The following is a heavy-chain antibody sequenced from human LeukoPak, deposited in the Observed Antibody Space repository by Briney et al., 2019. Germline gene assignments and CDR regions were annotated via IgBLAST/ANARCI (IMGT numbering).Heavy chain of an antibody. V-gene: IGHV3-30*19. D-gene: IGHD3-10*01. CDR2: ISYDGSNK. J-gene: IGHJ4*02. CDR1: GFTFSNYG. CDR3: ARDCCGEWYYFDY. Sequence: GGSLRLSCAASGFTFSNYGMHWVRQAPGKGLEWVAVISYDGSNKYYADSVKGRFTISRDNSKNTLYLQMNSLRAEDTAVYYCARDCCGEWYYFDYWGQGILVTVSS.